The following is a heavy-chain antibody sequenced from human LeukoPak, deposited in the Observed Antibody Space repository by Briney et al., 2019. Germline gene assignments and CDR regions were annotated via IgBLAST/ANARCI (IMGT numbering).Heavy chain of an antibody. D-gene: IGHD5-12*01. CDR1: GYTFTAYY. V-gene: IGHV1-2*02. CDR3: ARVYRWLHPNDAFDI. CDR2: ITPNSGGT. J-gene: IGHJ3*02. Sequence: GASVSVSYTASGYTFTAYYMHWLRQAPGQGREWMGWITPNSGGTNDGQKFQGRRPMTGDTSISTDYMEISRLRPKDTAVYYYARVYRWLHPNDAFDIWGQGTMVSVSS.